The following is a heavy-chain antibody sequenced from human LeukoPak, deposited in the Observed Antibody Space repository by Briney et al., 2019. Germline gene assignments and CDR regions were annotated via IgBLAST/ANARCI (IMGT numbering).Heavy chain of an antibody. D-gene: IGHD5-18*01. CDR1: GASISSSAYY. V-gene: IGHV4-61*08. J-gene: IGHJ4*02. Sequence: PSETLSLTCIISGASISSSAYYWSWIRQPPGKGLEWIGYIYYSGSTNYNPSLKSRVTVSVDTSKNQFSLKLSSVTAADTAVYYCARTKRGYSYGSLDYWGQGTLVTVSS. CDR3: ARTKRGYSYGSLDY. CDR2: IYYSGST.